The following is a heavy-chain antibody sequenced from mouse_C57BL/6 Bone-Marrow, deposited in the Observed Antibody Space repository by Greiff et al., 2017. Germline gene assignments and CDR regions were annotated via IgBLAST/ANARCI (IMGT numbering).Heavy chain of an antibody. CDR3: VRDGDGSSRYWYFDV. D-gene: IGHD1-1*01. V-gene: IGHV10-3*01. J-gene: IGHJ1*03. CDR2: IRSKSSNYAT. CDR1: GFTFNTYA. Sequence: EVQGVESGGGLVQPKGSLKLSCAASGFTFNTYAMHWVRQAPGKGLEWVARIRSKSSNYATYYADSVKDRFTISRDDSQSMLYLQMNNLKTEDTDMYYCVRDGDGSSRYWYFDVWGTGTTVTVSS.